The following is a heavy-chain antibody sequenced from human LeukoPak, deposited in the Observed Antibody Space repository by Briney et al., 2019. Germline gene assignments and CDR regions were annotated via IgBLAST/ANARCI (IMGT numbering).Heavy chain of an antibody. V-gene: IGHV3-53*01. D-gene: IGHD2-15*01. CDR1: GFIFTNYN. CDR3: ARVSSWGLFDY. CDR2: IYSGGST. Sequence: GGSLRLSCAASGFIFTNYNLNWVRQAPGKGLEWVSVIYSGGSTYYADSVKGRFTISRDNSKNTLYLQMNSLRAEDTAVYYCARVSSWGLFDYWGQGTLVTVSS. J-gene: IGHJ4*02.